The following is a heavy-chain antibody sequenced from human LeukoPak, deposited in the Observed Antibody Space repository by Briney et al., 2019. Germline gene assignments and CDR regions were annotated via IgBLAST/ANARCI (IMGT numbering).Heavy chain of an antibody. D-gene: IGHD5-18*01. V-gene: IGHV3-7*01. J-gene: IGHJ4*02. CDR3: ALGYSYGY. CDR2: IKQDGTEK. Sequence: GGSLRLSCAASGFSFTTYWMSWVRQAPGKGLEWVANIKQDGTEKYYVDSVKGRFTISRDNAKNSLYLQMNSLRAEDTAVYYCALGYSYGYWGQGTLVTVSS. CDR1: GFSFTTYW.